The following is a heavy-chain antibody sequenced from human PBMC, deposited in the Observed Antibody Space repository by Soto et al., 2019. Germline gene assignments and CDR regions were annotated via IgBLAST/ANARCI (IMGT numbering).Heavy chain of an antibody. CDR1: GGSISSSSYY. V-gene: IGHV4-39*01. CDR2: IYYSGST. J-gene: IGHJ6*02. D-gene: IGHD3-3*01. Sequence: SETLSLTCTVSGGSISSSSYYWGWIRQPPGKGLEWIGSIYYSGSTYYNPSLKSRVTISVDTSKNQFSLKLSSVTAADTAVYYCARQGLTIFGVVIYYYYGMAVWGQGTTVTVSS. CDR3: ARQGLTIFGVVIYYYYGMAV.